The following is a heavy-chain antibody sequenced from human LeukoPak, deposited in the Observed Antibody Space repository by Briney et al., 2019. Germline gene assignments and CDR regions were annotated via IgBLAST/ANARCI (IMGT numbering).Heavy chain of an antibody. CDR3: TTAGYSYGYALDY. Sequence: GGSLRLSCAASGFTFSNAWMSWVRQAPGKGLEWVGRIKSKTDGGTTDYAAPVKGRFTISRDDSKNTLYLQMNSLKTEDTAVYYCTTAGYSYGYALDYWGQGTLVTASS. J-gene: IGHJ4*02. CDR1: GFTFSNAW. D-gene: IGHD5-18*01. V-gene: IGHV3-15*01. CDR2: IKSKTDGGTT.